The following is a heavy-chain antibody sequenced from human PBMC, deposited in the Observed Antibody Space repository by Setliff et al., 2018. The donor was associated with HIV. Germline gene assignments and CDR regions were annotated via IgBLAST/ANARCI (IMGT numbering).Heavy chain of an antibody. CDR2: LRSKIDGGTT. CDR3: AKDYYYDSSGYLIDY. J-gene: IGHJ4*02. D-gene: IGHD3-22*01. CDR1: GFTFSNAW. V-gene: IGHV3-15*07. Sequence: PGGSLRLSCAASGFTFSNAWMNWVRQAPGKGLEWVARLRSKIDGGTTEYAAPVKGRFTISRNDSINTLYLQMNSLKTEDTAVYYCAKDYYYDSSGYLIDYWGQGTLVTVSS.